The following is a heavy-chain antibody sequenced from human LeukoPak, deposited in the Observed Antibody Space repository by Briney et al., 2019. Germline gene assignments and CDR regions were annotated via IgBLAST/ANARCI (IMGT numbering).Heavy chain of an antibody. CDR3: AKDPPTGGNFGY. CDR1: GFTFSNAW. V-gene: IGHV3-23*01. D-gene: IGHD2-8*02. Sequence: PGGSLRLSCAASGFTFSNAWMSWVRQAPGKGLEWVSAISGSGGSTYYADSVKGRFTISRDNSKNTLYLQMNSLRAEDTAVYYCAKDPPTGGNFGYWGQGTLVTVSS. J-gene: IGHJ4*02. CDR2: ISGSGGST.